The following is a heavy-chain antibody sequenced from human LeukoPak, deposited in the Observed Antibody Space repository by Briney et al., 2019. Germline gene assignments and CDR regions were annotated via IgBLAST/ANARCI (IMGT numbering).Heavy chain of an antibody. D-gene: IGHD2-21*02. Sequence: GGSLRLSCAASGFTVSSNYMSWVRQALGKGLEWVSVIYTGGSTYYADSVKGRFTISRDNSKNTLYLQMNSLRVEDTAVYYCAVVVTGIVYWGQGTLVTVSS. CDR3: AVVVTGIVY. CDR1: GFTVSSNY. V-gene: IGHV3-66*01. J-gene: IGHJ4*02. CDR2: IYTGGST.